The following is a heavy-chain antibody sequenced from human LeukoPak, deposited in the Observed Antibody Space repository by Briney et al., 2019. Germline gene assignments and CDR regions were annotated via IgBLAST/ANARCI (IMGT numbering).Heavy chain of an antibody. V-gene: IGHV1-69*13. J-gene: IGHJ6*02. CDR3: ARDSPERVFYYGMDV. CDR1: GGTFSSYA. CDR2: IIPIFGTA. Sequence: ASVKVSCKASGGTFSSYAISWVRQAPGQGLEWMGGIIPIFGTANYAQKFQGRVTITADESTSTAYMELSSLRSEDTAVYYCARDSPERVFYYGMDVWGQGTTVTVSS. D-gene: IGHD1-14*01.